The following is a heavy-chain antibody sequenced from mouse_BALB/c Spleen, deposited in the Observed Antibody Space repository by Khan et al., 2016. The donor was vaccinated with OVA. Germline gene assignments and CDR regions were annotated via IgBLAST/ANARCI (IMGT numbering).Heavy chain of an antibody. CDR3: ARDYWFAY. J-gene: IGHJ3*01. CDR2: ISSGSSP. Sequence: EVMLVESGGGLVKPGGSLKLSCAASGFTFSNYAMSWVRQTPEKRLEWVASISSGSSPSYPDSVKGRFTISRDNARNILYLQMSSLRSEDTAMYYCARDYWFAYWGQGTLVTVSA. V-gene: IGHV5-6-5*01. CDR1: GFTFSNYA.